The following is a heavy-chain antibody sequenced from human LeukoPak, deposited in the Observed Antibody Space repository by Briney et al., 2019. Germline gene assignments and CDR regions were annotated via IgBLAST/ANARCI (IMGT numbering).Heavy chain of an antibody. CDR1: GFTFSSYG. Sequence: GGSLRLSCAASGFTFSSYGMNWVRQAPGKGLEWVSYISSSSSTIYYADSVKGRFTISRDNAKNSLYLQMNSLRDEDTAVYYCARDPSAGLMGVGYFQHWGQGTLVTVSS. CDR3: ARDPSAGLMGVGYFQH. J-gene: IGHJ1*01. V-gene: IGHV3-48*02. D-gene: IGHD1-26*01. CDR2: ISSSSSTI.